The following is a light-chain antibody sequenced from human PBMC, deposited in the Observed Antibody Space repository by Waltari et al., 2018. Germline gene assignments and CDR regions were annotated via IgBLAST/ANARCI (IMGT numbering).Light chain of an antibody. CDR2: AAS. Sequence: DIQMTQSPASLSASVGDRVTITCRASQSISRYLNWYQQKPGEAPKLLIYAASNLQRGVPSRFSGSGSGTDFTLTISSLQPEDFATYYYQQSDITLPRTFGRGTKVEVK. CDR3: QQSDITLPRT. CDR1: QSISRY. J-gene: IGKJ1*01. V-gene: IGKV1-39*01.